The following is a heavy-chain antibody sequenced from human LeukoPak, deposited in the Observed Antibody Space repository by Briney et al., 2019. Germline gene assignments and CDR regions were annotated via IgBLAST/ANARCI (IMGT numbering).Heavy chain of an antibody. J-gene: IGHJ4*02. V-gene: IGHV3-7*03. CDR3: ATYDSWSGYNIAY. Sequence: GGSLRLSCVVSGFTLSSRWMMWVRQAPGEGLEWMTNINRDGSEKNYVDSVKGRFTITGDNAENSLYLQMNSLKVEDSAIYYCATYDSWSGYNIAYWGQGTLVTVSS. CDR2: INRDGSEK. CDR1: GFTLSSRW. D-gene: IGHD3-3*01.